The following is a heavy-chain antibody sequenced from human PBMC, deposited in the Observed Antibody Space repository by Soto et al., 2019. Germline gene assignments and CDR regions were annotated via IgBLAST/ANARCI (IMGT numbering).Heavy chain of an antibody. Sequence: ASVKVSCKASGYSFASLYINWVRQTAGQGLEWMGWMEPSTGRTGYAQKFQGRVTMTRDTYISTAYMALTRLRSDDTAVSYCARDLAKGGGSAGFDYWGQGTLVTVSS. D-gene: IGHD1-26*01. J-gene: IGHJ4*02. CDR1: GYSFASLY. CDR3: ARDLAKGGGSAGFDY. V-gene: IGHV1-8*01. CDR2: MEPSTGRT.